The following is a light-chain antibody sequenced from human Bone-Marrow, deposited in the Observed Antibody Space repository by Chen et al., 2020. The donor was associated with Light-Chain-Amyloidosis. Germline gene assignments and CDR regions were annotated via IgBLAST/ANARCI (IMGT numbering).Light chain of an antibody. J-gene: IGKJ4*01. V-gene: IGKV4-1*01. CDR3: QQCYGSPLT. Sequence: DIALTQPPDSLAVSLGERATINCKSSQSLLSNKNNFLVWYQQKPGQPPKLLISWASIREFGVPDRVSGSGSGTDFTLTINNLQAEDVAVYYCQQCYGSPLTFGGGTKVEI. CDR2: WAS. CDR1: QSLLSNKNNF.